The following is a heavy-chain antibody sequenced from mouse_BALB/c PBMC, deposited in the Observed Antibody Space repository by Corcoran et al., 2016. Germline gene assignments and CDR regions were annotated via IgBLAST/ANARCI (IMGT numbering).Heavy chain of an antibody. CDR3: ARQNYRYDNYAMDY. J-gene: IGHJ4*01. V-gene: IGHV1S136*01. CDR2: INPYNDGT. D-gene: IGHD2-14*01. CDR1: GYTFTSYV. Sequence: EVQLQQSGPELGKPGASVKISCKASGYTFTSYVMHWVKQKPGQGLEWIGYINPYNDGTKYNEKFKGKATLTSDKSSSTAYMELSSLTSEDSAVYYCARQNYRYDNYAMDYWGQGTSVTVSS.